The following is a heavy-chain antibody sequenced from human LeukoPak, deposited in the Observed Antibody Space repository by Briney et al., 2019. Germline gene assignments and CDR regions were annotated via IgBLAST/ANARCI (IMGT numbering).Heavy chain of an antibody. Sequence: SEPLSLPCAVYGGSFIGYYWSWIRQPPGKGLEWIGEINHSGSTNYNPSLQSRVTISVDTSKNQFSLKLSSVTAADTAVYYCAREVWYYGSGSYSAWFDPWGQGTLVTVSS. CDR1: GGSFIGYY. CDR3: AREVWYYGSGSYSAWFDP. D-gene: IGHD3-10*01. J-gene: IGHJ5*02. CDR2: INHSGST. V-gene: IGHV4-34*01.